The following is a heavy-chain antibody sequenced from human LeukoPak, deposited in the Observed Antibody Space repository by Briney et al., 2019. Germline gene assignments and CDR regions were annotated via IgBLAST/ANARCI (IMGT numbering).Heavy chain of an antibody. D-gene: IGHD1-26*01. J-gene: IGHJ4*02. CDR3: AKDPYSGSYRPERGLFDY. Sequence: GGSLRLSCAASGFTFSSYGMHWVRQAPGKGLEWVAFIRYDGSNKYYADSVKGRFTISRDNSKNTLYLQMNSLRAEDTAVYYCAKDPYSGSYRPERGLFDYWGQGTLVTVSS. CDR2: IRYDGSNK. CDR1: GFTFSSYG. V-gene: IGHV3-30*02.